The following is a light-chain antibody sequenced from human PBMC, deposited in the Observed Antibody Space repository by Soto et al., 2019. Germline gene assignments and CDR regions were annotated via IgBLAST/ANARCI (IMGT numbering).Light chain of an antibody. CDR1: SSDVGFYNY. V-gene: IGLV2-14*01. CDR2: EVN. Sequence: QSALTQPASVSGSPGQSITISCTGTSSDVGFYNYVSWYQQHPGKTPKLMIYEVNNRPSGVSNRFSGSQSGNTASLTISGLQGEDEADYYCSAYTVSRTYVFGTGTKVTVL. J-gene: IGLJ1*01. CDR3: SAYTVSRTYV.